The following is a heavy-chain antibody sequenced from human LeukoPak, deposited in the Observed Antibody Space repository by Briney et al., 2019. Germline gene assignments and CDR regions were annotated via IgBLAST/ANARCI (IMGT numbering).Heavy chain of an antibody. CDR2: VNPNSGGT. J-gene: IGHJ4*02. Sequence: GGSLRLSCEASVFTFSDSAIHWVRQAPGQGLEWMGWVNPNSGGTNYAQKFQGRVTMTRDTSISTAYMELSRLRSDDTAVYYCARDRSYSSSWYYFDYWGQGTLVTVSS. CDR3: ARDRSYSSSWYYFDY. CDR1: VFTFSDSA. D-gene: IGHD6-13*01. V-gene: IGHV1-2*02.